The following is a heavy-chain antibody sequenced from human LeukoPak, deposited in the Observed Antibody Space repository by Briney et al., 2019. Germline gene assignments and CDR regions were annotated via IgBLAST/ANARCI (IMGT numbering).Heavy chain of an antibody. V-gene: IGHV4-59*12. CDR2: IYYSGST. Sequence: PSETLSLTCTVSGGSISSYYWSWIRQPPGKGLEWIGYIYYSGSTNYNPSLKSRVTISVDTSKNEFSLKVISVTAADTAVYYCARVRWDSSGSQPYWGQGTLVTVSS. D-gene: IGHD3-22*01. CDR1: GGSISSYY. J-gene: IGHJ4*02. CDR3: ARVRWDSSGSQPY.